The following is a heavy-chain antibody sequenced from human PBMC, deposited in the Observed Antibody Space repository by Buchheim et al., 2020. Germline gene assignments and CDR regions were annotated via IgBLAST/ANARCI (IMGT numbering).Heavy chain of an antibody. D-gene: IGHD5-12*01. Sequence: EVQLLESGGDLVPPGGSLRLSCAASGFTLSSDAMNWVRQAPGMGLEWISTINNDGRNTHYADAVKGRFTISRDDPKKILYLQMNSLRAEDTAIYYCAKGVATYDCWGQGTL. CDR2: INNDGRNT. V-gene: IGHV3-23*01. CDR3: AKGVATYDC. CDR1: GFTLSSDA. J-gene: IGHJ4*02.